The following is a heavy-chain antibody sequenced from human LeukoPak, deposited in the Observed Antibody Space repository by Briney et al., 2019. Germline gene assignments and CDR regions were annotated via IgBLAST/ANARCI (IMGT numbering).Heavy chain of an antibody. J-gene: IGHJ4*02. D-gene: IGHD6-19*01. Sequence: ASVTVSCKASGYTFTGYYMHWVRPAPGQGREWMGWINPNSGGTNYAHKFQGKVTMTRDRSISTAYMELSRLRSDNTAVDYCARVREQWLVLYYWGQGTLVTVSS. CDR3: ARVREQWLVLYY. CDR1: GYTFTGYY. CDR2: INPNSGGT. V-gene: IGHV1-2*07.